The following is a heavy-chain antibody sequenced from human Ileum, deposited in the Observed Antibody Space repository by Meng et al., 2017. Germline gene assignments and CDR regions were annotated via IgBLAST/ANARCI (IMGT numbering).Heavy chain of an antibody. D-gene: IGHD5-18*01. CDR3: ARGDSYGYVGIDY. CDR2: INTNTGNP. V-gene: IGHV7-4-1*02. CDR1: GYTFTSYA. Sequence: QVKLVQLWSDLKKPVASVKVSCKASGYTFTSYAINWVRQAPGQGLEWIGWINTNTGNPTYAQGFTGRFVFSLDTSVSTAYLQISSLKAEDTAVYYCARGDSYGYVGIDYWGQGTLVTVSS. J-gene: IGHJ4*02.